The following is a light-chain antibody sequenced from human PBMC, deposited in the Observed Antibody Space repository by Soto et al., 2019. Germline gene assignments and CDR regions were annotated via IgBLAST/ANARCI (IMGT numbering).Light chain of an antibody. V-gene: IGKV3-15*01. CDR1: QSVSTK. CDR2: NAS. CDR3: HQSNPWPPHLT. J-gene: IGKJ3*01. Sequence: EIVMTQSPGILSLSPGETATLSCRASQSVSTKLAWYQQRPGQTPRLLIYNASTRATGVPARFSGGGSVTEFSLTISSLQSDDLALYYCHQSNPWPPHLTFGPGTKVDVK.